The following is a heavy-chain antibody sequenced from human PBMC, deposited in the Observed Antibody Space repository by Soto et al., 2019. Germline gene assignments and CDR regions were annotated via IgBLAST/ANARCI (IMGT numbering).Heavy chain of an antibody. CDR1: GGSISSHY. V-gene: IGHV4-4*07. J-gene: IGHJ4*02. CDR3: AKELKPYNSGWYFALS. CDR2: IYLSGNT. D-gene: IGHD6-19*01. Sequence: SETLSLTCTVSGGSISSHYWSWIRQPAGKGLEWIGRIYLSGNTKINPSLKNRVTMSVDASKNQFSLNLKSVTAADTAVYYCAKELKPYNSGWYFALSGGQGTLVTVSS.